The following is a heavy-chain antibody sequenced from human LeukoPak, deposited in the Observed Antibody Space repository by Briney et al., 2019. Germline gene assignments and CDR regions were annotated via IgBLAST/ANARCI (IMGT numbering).Heavy chain of an antibody. CDR3: ARGPSLTFLWSGQSRGSYYYYMDV. J-gene: IGHJ6*03. V-gene: IGHV1-2*02. CDR1: GYTFTSYG. CDR2: INPNSGGT. Sequence: ASVKVSCKASGYTFTSYGISWVRQAPGQGLEWMGWINPNSGGTNYAQKFQGRVTMTRDTSISTAYMELSRLRSDDTAVYYCARGPSLTFLWSGQSRGSYYYYMDVWGKGTTVTVSS. D-gene: IGHD3-3*01.